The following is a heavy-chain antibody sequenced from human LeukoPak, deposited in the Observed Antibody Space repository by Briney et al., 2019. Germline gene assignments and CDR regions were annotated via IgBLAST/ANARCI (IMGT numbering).Heavy chain of an antibody. V-gene: IGHV3-74*01. CDR2: INSDGSRT. CDR1: GFTFSRYW. Sequence: GGSLRLSCAASGFTFSRYWMHWVRQVPGKGLVWVSRINSDGSRTTYADSVKGRFTISRDSAKNTLFMQMNSLRAEDTAVYYCASLLLCYGCSSSSDSFDIWGQGTMVTVSS. CDR3: ASLLLCYGCSSSSDSFDI. J-gene: IGHJ3*02. D-gene: IGHD6-6*01.